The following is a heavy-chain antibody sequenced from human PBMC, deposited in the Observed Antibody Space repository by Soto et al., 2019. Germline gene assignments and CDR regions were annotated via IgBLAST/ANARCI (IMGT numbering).Heavy chain of an antibody. CDR1: GGSISSDY. V-gene: IGHV4-59*01. CDR3: AREVLRYFAGLPGGYYLAV. Sequence: ASETLSLTCTVSGGSISSDYWSWIRQPPGKGLEWIGYIYYSGSTNYNPSLKSRVTISVDTSKNQFSLKLSSVTAADTAVYYCAREVLRYFAGLPGGYYLAVWGKGPSVSV. D-gene: IGHD3-9*01. J-gene: IGHJ6*03. CDR2: IYYSGST.